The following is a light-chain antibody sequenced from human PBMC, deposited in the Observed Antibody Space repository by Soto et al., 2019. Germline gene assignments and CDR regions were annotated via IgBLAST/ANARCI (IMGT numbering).Light chain of an antibody. CDR3: SSYTSSSTNV. V-gene: IGLV2-14*01. CDR1: SSDVGGSNF. J-gene: IGLJ1*01. Sequence: QSALPQPASVSGSPGQSITISCTGTSSDVGGSNFVSWYQHHPGKAPKLMIFEVNKRPSGVSNRFSGSKSGNTASLTISGLQAEDEADYYCSSYTSSSTNVFGTGTKLTVL. CDR2: EVN.